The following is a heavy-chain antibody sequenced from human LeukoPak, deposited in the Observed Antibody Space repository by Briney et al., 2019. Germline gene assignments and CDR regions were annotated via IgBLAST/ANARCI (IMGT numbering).Heavy chain of an antibody. CDR1: GDTFTGYY. CDR2: INPNSGGT. V-gene: IGHV1-2*02. D-gene: IGHD2-2*01. CDR3: ARDKYQLLYYYYGMDV. Sequence: ASVKVACKASGDTFTGYYMHWVRQAPGQGLEWMGWINPNSGGTNYAQKFQGRVTMTRDTSISTAYMELSRLRSDDTAVYYCARDKYQLLYYYYGMDVWGQGTTVTVSS. J-gene: IGHJ6*02.